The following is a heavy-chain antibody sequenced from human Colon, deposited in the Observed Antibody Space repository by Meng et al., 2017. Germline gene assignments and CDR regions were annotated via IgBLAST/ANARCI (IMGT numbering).Heavy chain of an antibody. CDR2: IDYSGTT. CDR1: GGSISSSNW. J-gene: IGHJ5*01. CDR3: SRRINTAGGWFDS. V-gene: IGHV4-4*02. Sequence: QPQLQESGPGLVKPSGTLSLTCAVSGGSISSSNWWSWCRQPPGKGLEWVGTIDYSGTTYSNSSLKSRVTISLDTSRNQFSLKLTSVTAADTAVYYCSRRINTAGGWFDSWGQGTLVTVSS. D-gene: IGHD5-18*01.